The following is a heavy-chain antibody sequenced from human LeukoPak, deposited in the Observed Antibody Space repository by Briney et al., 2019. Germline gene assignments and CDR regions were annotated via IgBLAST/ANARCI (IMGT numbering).Heavy chain of an antibody. CDR2: IYHSGST. CDR1: GYSISSGYY. D-gene: IGHD1-26*01. Sequence: SETLSLTCTVSGYSISSGYYWGWIRQPPGKGLEWIGSIYHSGSTYYNPSLKSRVTISVDTSKNQFSLKQSSVTAADTAVYYCARDPLGATIDYWGQGTPVTVSS. CDR3: ARDPLGATIDY. J-gene: IGHJ4*02. V-gene: IGHV4-38-2*02.